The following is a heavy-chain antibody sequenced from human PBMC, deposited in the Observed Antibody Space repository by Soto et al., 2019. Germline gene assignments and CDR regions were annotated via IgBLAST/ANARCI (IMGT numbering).Heavy chain of an antibody. CDR2: IWYDRSNK. CDR1: GFTFSNYG. J-gene: IGHJ4*02. CDR3: ARWHRDGSVKEYSFDY. V-gene: IGHV3-33*01. Sequence: QVQLVESGGGVVQPGRSLRLSCAASGFTFSNYGMHWVRQAPGKGLEWVAGIWYDRSNKYYAYSVRGRVTISRDTSENTLYLEMNSLRAEDTAVYYCARWHRDGSVKEYSFDYWGQGALVTVSS. D-gene: IGHD3-10*01.